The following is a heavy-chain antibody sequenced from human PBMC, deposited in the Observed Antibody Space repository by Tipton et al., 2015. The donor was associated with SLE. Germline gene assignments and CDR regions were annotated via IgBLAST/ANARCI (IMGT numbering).Heavy chain of an antibody. V-gene: IGHV4-31*02. CDR2: IYYRGST. Sequence: LRLSCTVSGGSISSGGYYWSWIRQHPGKGLEWIGYIYYRGSTNYNPSLKSRVTISVDTSKNQFSLKLSSVTAADTAVYYCARRDAFDIWGQGTMVTVSS. CDR1: GGSISSGGYY. CDR3: ARRDAFDI. J-gene: IGHJ3*02.